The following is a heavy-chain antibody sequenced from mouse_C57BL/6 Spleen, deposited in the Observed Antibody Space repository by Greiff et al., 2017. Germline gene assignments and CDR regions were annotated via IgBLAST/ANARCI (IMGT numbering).Heavy chain of an antibody. CDR1: GYTFTSYW. V-gene: IGHV1-72*01. Sequence: QVQLQQPGAELVKPGASVKLSCTASGYTFTSYWMHWVKQRPGRGLEWIGRIGPNSGGTKYNEKLMRQATRTGDNHSSKAYMQLISLTSEDSAVYYCARGDYYGSSDYWGQGTTLTVSS. D-gene: IGHD1-1*01. CDR3: ARGDYYGSSDY. J-gene: IGHJ2*01. CDR2: IGPNSGGT.